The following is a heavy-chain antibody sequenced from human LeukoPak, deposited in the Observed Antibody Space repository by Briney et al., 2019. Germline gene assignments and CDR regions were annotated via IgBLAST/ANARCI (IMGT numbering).Heavy chain of an antibody. CDR1: GGTFSSYA. J-gene: IGHJ4*02. Sequence: SVKVSCKASGGTFSSYAISWVRQAPGQGLEWMGGIIPIFGTANYAQKFQGRVTITRNTSISTAYMELSSLRSEDTAVYYCASWATTASPFDYWGQGTLVTVSS. CDR2: IIPIFGTA. CDR3: ASWATTASPFDY. D-gene: IGHD4-17*01. V-gene: IGHV1-69*05.